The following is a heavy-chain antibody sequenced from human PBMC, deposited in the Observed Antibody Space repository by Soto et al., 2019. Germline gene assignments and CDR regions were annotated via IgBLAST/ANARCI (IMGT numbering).Heavy chain of an antibody. CDR2: IYWDDDK. CDR3: AHPLSSDSDGAFDI. V-gene: IGHV2-5*02. CDR1: GFSLSTSGVG. J-gene: IGHJ3*02. Sequence: QITLKESGPTLVKPTQTLTLTCTFSGFSLSTSGVGVGWIRQPPGKALEWLALIYWDDDKRYSPSLKSRLTITKDTSKTQVVLTMTNMDPVDTATYYCAHPLSSDSDGAFDIWGQGTMVTVSS. D-gene: IGHD2-15*01.